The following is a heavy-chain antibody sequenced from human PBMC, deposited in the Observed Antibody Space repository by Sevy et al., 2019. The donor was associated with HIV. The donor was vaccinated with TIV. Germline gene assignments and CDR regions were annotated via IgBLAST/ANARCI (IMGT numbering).Heavy chain of an antibody. Sequence: ASVKVSCKVSGYTLSVLSIHWVRQAPGKGLEWMGRFDPEDGETIYAQKFQGRVTLTEDTSTDTAYMELRSLKTEDTAVYYCATTREYYEDSSGYLDFWGQGTLVTVSS. J-gene: IGHJ4*02. V-gene: IGHV1-24*01. D-gene: IGHD3-22*01. CDR1: GYTLSVLS. CDR3: ATTREYYEDSSGYLDF. CDR2: FDPEDGET.